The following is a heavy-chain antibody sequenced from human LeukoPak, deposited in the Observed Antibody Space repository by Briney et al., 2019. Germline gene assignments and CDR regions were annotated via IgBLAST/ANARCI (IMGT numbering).Heavy chain of an antibody. D-gene: IGHD4-23*01. CDR3: AREPGDYGGNSGYFQH. J-gene: IGHJ1*01. Sequence: PIFGTANYAQKFQGRVTITTDESTSTAYMELSSLRSEDTAVYYCAREPGDYGGNSGYFQHWGQGTLVTVSS. V-gene: IGHV1-69*05. CDR2: PIFGTA.